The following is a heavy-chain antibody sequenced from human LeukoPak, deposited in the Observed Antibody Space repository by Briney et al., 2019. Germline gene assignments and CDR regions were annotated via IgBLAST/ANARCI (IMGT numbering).Heavy chain of an antibody. D-gene: IGHD2-21*01. Sequence: GASVTISCKASGYTFTDYYMHWVQQAPGKGLEWMGRVDPEDGETIYAEKFQGRVTITADTSTDTAYMELSSLRSEDTAVYYCATDLRAYCGGDCIPHFDYWGQGTLVTVSS. V-gene: IGHV1-69-2*01. CDR2: VDPEDGET. CDR3: ATDLRAYCGGDCIPHFDY. CDR1: GYTFTDYY. J-gene: IGHJ4*02.